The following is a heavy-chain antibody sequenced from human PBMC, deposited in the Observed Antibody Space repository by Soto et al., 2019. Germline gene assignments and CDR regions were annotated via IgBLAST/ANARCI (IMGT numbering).Heavy chain of an antibody. V-gene: IGHV4-31*03. CDR2: IYYSGST. CDR1: GGSISSGGYY. D-gene: IGHD1-20*01. CDR3: ARGAEYNPANYYFDY. J-gene: IGHJ4*02. Sequence: QVQLQESGPGLVKPSQTLSLTCTISGGSISSGGYYWSWIRQHPGKGLEWIGYIYYSGSTYYNPSLKSRVTISVDTSKNQFSLKLSSVTAADTAVYYCARGAEYNPANYYFDYWGQGTLVTVSS.